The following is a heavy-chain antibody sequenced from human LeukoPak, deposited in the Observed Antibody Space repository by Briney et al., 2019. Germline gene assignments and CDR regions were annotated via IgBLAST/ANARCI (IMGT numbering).Heavy chain of an antibody. CDR3: ARGSKMLGYNWFDP. Sequence: KPSETLSLTCAVYGGSFSGYYWNWIRQPPGKGREWIGEINHSGSTNYIPPLKSRVTISVDTSKNQFSLKLSSVTAADTAVYYCARGSKMLGYNWFDPWGQGTLVTVSS. CDR2: INHSGST. J-gene: IGHJ5*02. CDR1: GGSFSGYY. D-gene: IGHD1-26*01. V-gene: IGHV4-34*01.